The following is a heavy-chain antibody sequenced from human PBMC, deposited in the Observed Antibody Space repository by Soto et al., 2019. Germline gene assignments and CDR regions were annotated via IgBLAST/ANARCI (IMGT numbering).Heavy chain of an antibody. CDR2: MNPNSGNT. J-gene: IGHJ3*02. CDR3: AAGYCSGGSCYWYAFDI. Sequence: QVQLVQSGPEVKKPGASVKVSCKASGYTFTSYDINWVRQATGQGLEWMGWMNPNSGNTGYAQKFQGRVTMTRNTSISTAYMELSSLRSEDTAVYYCAAGYCSGGSCYWYAFDIWGQGTMVTVSS. CDR1: GYTFTSYD. D-gene: IGHD2-15*01. V-gene: IGHV1-8*01.